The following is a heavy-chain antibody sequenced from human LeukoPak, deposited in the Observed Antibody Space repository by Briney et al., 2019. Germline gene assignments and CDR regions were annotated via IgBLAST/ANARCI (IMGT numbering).Heavy chain of an antibody. CDR1: GFTFSSYW. V-gene: IGHV3-74*01. D-gene: IGHD3-22*01. J-gene: IGHJ4*02. Sequence: GGSQRLSCAASGFTFSSYWMHGIRQAPGKGLVWVSRINSDGSSTSYADSVKGRFTISRDNAKNTLYLQMNSLRAEDTAVYYCARENYYDSSGFGPTHFDYWGQGTLVTVSS. CDR3: ARENYYDSSGFGPTHFDY. CDR2: INSDGSST.